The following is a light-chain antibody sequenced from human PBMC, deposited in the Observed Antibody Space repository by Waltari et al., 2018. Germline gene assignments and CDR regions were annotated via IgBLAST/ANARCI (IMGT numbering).Light chain of an antibody. Sequence: SHELTQPPSVSVSLGQMARLTCPGEALSTHYAYWYQQKPGQSPVLIIYKDIERPSGTPERFSGSSSGTLVTLTISGVQAEDEADYYCLSPDSGGTYWVFGGGTKLTVL. V-gene: IGLV3-16*01. J-gene: IGLJ3*02. CDR3: LSPDSGGTYWV. CDR1: ALSTHY. CDR2: KDI.